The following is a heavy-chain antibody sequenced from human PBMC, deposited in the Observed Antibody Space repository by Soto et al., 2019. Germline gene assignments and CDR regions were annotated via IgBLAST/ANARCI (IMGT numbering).Heavy chain of an antibody. CDR1: GSTFRTYG. CDR2: FWYDGSNK. Sequence: PGGSLRLSCAASGSTFRTYGMHWVRQAPGKGLEWAAIFWYDGSNKYYAESVKGRFTISRDNSKNTLYLQMNSLRAEDTAVYYCARDGTFGAKGGSLDIWGQGTMVT. J-gene: IGHJ3*02. D-gene: IGHD3-16*01. V-gene: IGHV3-33*01. CDR3: ARDGTFGAKGGSLDI.